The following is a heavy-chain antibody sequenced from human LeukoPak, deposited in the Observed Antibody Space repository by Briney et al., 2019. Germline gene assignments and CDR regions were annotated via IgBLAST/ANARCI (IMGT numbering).Heavy chain of an antibody. CDR2: INPNSGDT. D-gene: IGHD1-26*01. CDR1: GYTFTDYY. Sequence: GASVKVSCKASGYTFTDYYIYWVRQAPGQGLEWMGWINPNSGDTNYALRFQDRVTMTSDTPISTAYMELSRLRSDDTAVYYCARDAIGVVGTISWFDPWGQGTLVTVSS. V-gene: IGHV1-2*02. J-gene: IGHJ5*02. CDR3: ARDAIGVVGTISWFDP.